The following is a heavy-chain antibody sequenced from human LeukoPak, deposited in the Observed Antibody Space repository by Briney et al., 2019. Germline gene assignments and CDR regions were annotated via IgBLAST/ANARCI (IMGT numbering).Heavy chain of an antibody. Sequence: SVKVSCKASGGTFSSYAISWVRQAPGQGLEWMGRIIPILGIANYAQKFQGRVTITADKSTSTAYMELSSLRAEDTAVYYCAKSQYYDFWSGYSDFDYWGQGTLVTVSS. D-gene: IGHD3-3*01. CDR3: AKSQYYDFWSGYSDFDY. CDR1: GGTFSSYA. J-gene: IGHJ4*02. CDR2: IIPILGIA. V-gene: IGHV1-69*04.